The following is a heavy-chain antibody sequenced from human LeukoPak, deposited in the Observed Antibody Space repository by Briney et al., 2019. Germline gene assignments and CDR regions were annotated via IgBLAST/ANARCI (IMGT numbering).Heavy chain of an antibody. CDR2: IIPIFGTA. CDR3: ARGGCSGGSCYSPRPYYFDY. D-gene: IGHD2-15*01. Sequence: SVKVSCKASGGTFTSYAISWVRQAPGQGLEWMGGIIPIFGTANYAQKFQGRVTITADESTSTAYMELSSLRSEDTAVYYCARGGCSGGSCYSPRPYYFDYWGQGTLVTVSS. CDR1: GGTFTSYA. J-gene: IGHJ4*02. V-gene: IGHV1-69*13.